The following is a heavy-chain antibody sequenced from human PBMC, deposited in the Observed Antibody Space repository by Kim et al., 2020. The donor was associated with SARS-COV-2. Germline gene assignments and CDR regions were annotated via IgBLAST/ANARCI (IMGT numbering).Heavy chain of an antibody. D-gene: IGHD5-12*01. J-gene: IGHJ2*01. Sequence: AVSVKSRRTISPDTSKNQFSLQLNSVTPEDTAVYYCARGSIVATIRYFDLWGRGTLVTVSS. V-gene: IGHV6-1*01. CDR3: ARGSIVATIRYFDL.